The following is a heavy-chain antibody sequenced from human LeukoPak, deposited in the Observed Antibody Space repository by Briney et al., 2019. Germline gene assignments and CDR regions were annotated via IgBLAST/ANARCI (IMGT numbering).Heavy chain of an antibody. Sequence: GASVKVSCKVSGYTLTELSMHWVRQAPGKGLEWMGGFDPEDGETIYAQKFQGRVTMTEDTSTDTAYMELSSLRSEDTAVYYCATGGSAAAGRLYYYGMDVWGQGTTVTVSS. D-gene: IGHD6-13*01. J-gene: IGHJ6*02. CDR2: FDPEDGET. CDR1: GYTLTELS. CDR3: ATGGSAAAGRLYYYGMDV. V-gene: IGHV1-24*01.